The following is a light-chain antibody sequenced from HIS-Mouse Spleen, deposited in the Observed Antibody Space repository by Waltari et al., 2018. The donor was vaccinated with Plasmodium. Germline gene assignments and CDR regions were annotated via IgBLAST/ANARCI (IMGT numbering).Light chain of an antibody. CDR3: YSTDSSGNHRV. CDR1: ALPHKY. J-gene: IGLJ3*02. Sequence: SYELTQPPSVSVSPGQTARLTCSGDALPHKYAYLYQQKAGQAPVLVIYEDSKRPSGIPERFSGSSSGTMATLTISGAQVEDEADYYCYSTDSSGNHRVFGGGTKLTVL. CDR2: EDS. V-gene: IGLV3-10*01.